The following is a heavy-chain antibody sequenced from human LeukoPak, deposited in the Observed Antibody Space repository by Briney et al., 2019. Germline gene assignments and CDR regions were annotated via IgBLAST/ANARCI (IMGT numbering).Heavy chain of an antibody. V-gene: IGHV3-21*01. CDR3: ARAMRSGYDY. Sequence: PGGSLRLSCAASGLTFSSYAMNWVRQAPGKGLEWVSSISSSSSYIYYADSVKGRFTISRDNAENSLYLQMNSLRDEDTAMYYCARAMRSGYDYWGQGTLVTASS. CDR1: GLTFSSYA. CDR2: ISSSSSYI. D-gene: IGHD5-12*01. J-gene: IGHJ4*02.